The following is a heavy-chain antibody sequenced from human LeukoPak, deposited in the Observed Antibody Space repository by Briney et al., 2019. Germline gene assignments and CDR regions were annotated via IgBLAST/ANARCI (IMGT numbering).Heavy chain of an antibody. D-gene: IGHD3-3*01. Sequence: SVKVSCKASGGTFSSYAISWVRQAPGQGLEWMGGIIPIFGTANYAQKFQGRVTITADESTSTAYMELSSLRSEDTAVYYCARDGVRPLGMDVWGQGTTVTVSS. CDR1: GGTFSSYA. CDR2: IIPIFGTA. V-gene: IGHV1-69*13. J-gene: IGHJ6*02. CDR3: ARDGVRPLGMDV.